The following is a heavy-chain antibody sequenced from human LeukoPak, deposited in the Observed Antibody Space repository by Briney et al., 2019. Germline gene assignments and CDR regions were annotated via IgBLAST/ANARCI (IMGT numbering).Heavy chain of an antibody. CDR1: GGSFSGYY. V-gene: IGHV4-34*01. J-gene: IGHJ3*02. D-gene: IGHD3-9*01. CDR3: ARGTGYTPRVAFDI. CDR2: INHSGST. Sequence: PSETLSLTCAVYGGSFSGYYWSWIRRPPGKGLEWIGEINHSGSTNYNPSLKSRVTISVDTSKNQFSLKLSSVTAADTAVYYCARGTGYTPRVAFDIWGQGTMVTVSS.